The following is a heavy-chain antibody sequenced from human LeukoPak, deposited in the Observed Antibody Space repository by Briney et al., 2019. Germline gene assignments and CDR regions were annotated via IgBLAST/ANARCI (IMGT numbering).Heavy chain of an antibody. Sequence: GGSLRLSCAASGFTFSSYSMNWVRQAPGKGLEWVSSISSSSSYIYYADSVKGRFTISRDNAKNSLYLQMNSLRAEDTAVYYCARHGESSSGWQYWGQGTLVTVSS. V-gene: IGHV3-21*01. D-gene: IGHD6-19*01. CDR2: ISSSSSYI. J-gene: IGHJ4*02. CDR3: ARHGESSSGWQY. CDR1: GFTFSSYS.